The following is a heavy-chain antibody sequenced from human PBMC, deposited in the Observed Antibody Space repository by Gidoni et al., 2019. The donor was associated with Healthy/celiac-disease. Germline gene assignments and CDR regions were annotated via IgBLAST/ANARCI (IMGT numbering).Heavy chain of an antibody. J-gene: IGHJ6*02. CDR2: ISSSGSTI. CDR1: GFTFSSYE. V-gene: IGHV3-48*03. CDR3: ARDVVATILRRLTPRYYYYGMDV. D-gene: IGHD5-12*01. Sequence: EVQLVESGGGLVQPGGSLRLSCAASGFTFSSYEMNWVRQAPGKGLEWVSYISSSGSTIYYADSVKGRFTISRDNAKNSLYLQMNSLRAEDTAVYYCARDVVATILRRLTPRYYYYGMDVWGQGTTVTVSS.